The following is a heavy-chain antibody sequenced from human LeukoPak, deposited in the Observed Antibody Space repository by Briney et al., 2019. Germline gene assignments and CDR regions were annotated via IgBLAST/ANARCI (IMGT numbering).Heavy chain of an antibody. Sequence: GASVKVSCKASGYTFSSYDISWVRQAPGQGLEWMGWISAYNGNTNYAQKLQGRVTMTTDTSTSTAYMELSSLRSEDTAVYYCARGPLSSRFWSGYYWEYYFDYWGQGTLVTVSS. D-gene: IGHD3-3*01. CDR1: GYTFSSYD. CDR3: ARGPLSSRFWSGYYWEYYFDY. V-gene: IGHV1-18*01. CDR2: ISAYNGNT. J-gene: IGHJ4*02.